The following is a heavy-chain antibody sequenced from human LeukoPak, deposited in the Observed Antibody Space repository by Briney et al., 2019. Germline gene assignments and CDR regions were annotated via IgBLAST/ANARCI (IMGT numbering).Heavy chain of an antibody. J-gene: IGHJ5*02. D-gene: IGHD2-21*02. V-gene: IGHV4-59*11. CDR1: GVSISSHY. CDR3: AGVTAILDWFDP. CDR2: IYYSGST. Sequence: SETLSLTCTVSGVSISSHYWSWIRQPPGKGLEWIGYIYYSGSTNYNPSLKSRVTISVDTSKNQFSLKLSSVTAADTAGYYCAGVTAILDWFDPWGQGTLVTVSS.